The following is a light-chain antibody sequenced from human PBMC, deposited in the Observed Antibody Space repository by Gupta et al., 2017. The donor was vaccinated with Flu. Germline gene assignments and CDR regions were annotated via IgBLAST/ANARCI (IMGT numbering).Light chain of an antibody. CDR3: QQCHSFPRT. CDR1: QSIGSW. CDR2: TAS. V-gene: IGKV1-12*01. Sequence: DIQMTQSPSSVSASVGDRVTITCRASQSIGSWLAWFQQRPGKAPQLLIYTASTLHSGVPSRFSGSGVGTEFTLTISSLQPGDFATYYCQQCHSFPRTFGQGTEV. J-gene: IGKJ1*01.